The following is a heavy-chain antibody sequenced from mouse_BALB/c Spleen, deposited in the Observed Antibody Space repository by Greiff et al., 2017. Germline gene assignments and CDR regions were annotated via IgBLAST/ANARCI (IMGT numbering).Heavy chain of an antibody. V-gene: IGHV1-54*01. Sequence: QVQLQQSGAELVRPGTSVKVSCKASGYAFTNYLIEWVKQRPGQGLEWIGVINPGSGGTNYNEKFKGKATLTADKSSSTAYMQLSSLTSDDSAVYFCARRDGSSSYAMDYWGQGTSVTVSS. J-gene: IGHJ4*01. D-gene: IGHD1-1*01. CDR3: ARRDGSSSYAMDY. CDR1: GYAFTNYL. CDR2: INPGSGGT.